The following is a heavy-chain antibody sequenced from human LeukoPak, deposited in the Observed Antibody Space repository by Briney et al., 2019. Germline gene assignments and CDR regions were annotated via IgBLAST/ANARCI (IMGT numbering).Heavy chain of an antibody. CDR2: ISYDGSNK. CDR3: ANSDTNYYYYGMDV. CDR1: GFTFSSYG. D-gene: IGHD1-26*01. Sequence: GGSLRLSCAASGFTFSSYGMHWVRQASGKGLEWVAVISYDGSNKYYADSVKGRFTISRDNSKNTLSLQMNSLRAEDTAVYYCANSDTNYYYYGMDVWGQGTTVTVSS. V-gene: IGHV3-30*18. J-gene: IGHJ6*02.